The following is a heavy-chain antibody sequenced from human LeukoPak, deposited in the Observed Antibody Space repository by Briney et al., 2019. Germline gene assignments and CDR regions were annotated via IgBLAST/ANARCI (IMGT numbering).Heavy chain of an antibody. CDR1: VYTFTTTY. Sequence: ASLTVSFTASVYTFTTTYINWVRQAPGQGLEWMGWISAYNGKTNYAQKFQGRVTMTTDSSTSTAYMDLTSLRSDDTAVYYCARGGTYYPCIDYWGQGTLVTVSS. V-gene: IGHV1-18*01. CDR3: ARGGTYYPCIDY. CDR2: ISAYNGKT. J-gene: IGHJ4*02. D-gene: IGHD1-26*01.